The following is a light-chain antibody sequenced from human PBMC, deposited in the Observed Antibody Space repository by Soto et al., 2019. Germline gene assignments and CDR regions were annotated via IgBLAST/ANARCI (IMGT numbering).Light chain of an antibody. CDR3: QQRDNWPPTWT. CDR2: GAS. V-gene: IGKV3-11*01. J-gene: IGKJ1*01. Sequence: ESVLTQSPATRSLSPGERATLSCRTSQSVGSYLAWYQQKPGQAPRLLIHGASNRAAGIPVRFSGSGSGTDFTLTISSLEPEDFAVYYGQQRDNWPPTWTFGQGTKVDIK. CDR1: QSVGSY.